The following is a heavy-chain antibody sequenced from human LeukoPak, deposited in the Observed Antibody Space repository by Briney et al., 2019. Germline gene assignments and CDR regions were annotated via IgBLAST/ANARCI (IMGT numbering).Heavy chain of an antibody. CDR2: IYHSGST. CDR1: GGSISSSSYY. J-gene: IGHJ5*02. D-gene: IGHD2-21*02. Sequence: RTSETLSLTCTVSGGSISSSSYYWGWIRQPPGKGLEWIGSIYHSGSTYYNPSLKSRVTISVDTSKNQFSLKLSSVTAADTAVYYCARVLGEHIVVVTFHWFDPWGQGTLVTVSS. V-gene: IGHV4-39*07. CDR3: ARVLGEHIVVVTFHWFDP.